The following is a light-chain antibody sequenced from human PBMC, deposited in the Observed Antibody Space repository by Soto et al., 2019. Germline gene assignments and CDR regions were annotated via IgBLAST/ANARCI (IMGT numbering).Light chain of an antibody. V-gene: IGLV4-69*01. CDR3: QTWGTGDWV. Sequence: QSVLTQSPSASASLGASVKLTCTLSSGHSSYAIAWHQQQPEKGPRYLMKLNSDGSHSKGDGIPDRFSGSSSGAERYLTISRLQSEDEADYYCQTWGTGDWVFGGGTQLTVL. CDR1: SGHSSYA. CDR2: LNSDGSH. J-gene: IGLJ3*02.